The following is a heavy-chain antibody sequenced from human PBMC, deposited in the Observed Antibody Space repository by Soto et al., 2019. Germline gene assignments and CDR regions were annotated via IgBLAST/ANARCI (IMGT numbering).Heavy chain of an antibody. CDR3: ARDYYASGGFDP. D-gene: IGHD3-10*01. J-gene: IGHJ5*02. Sequence: SETLSLTCSVSGGSVNSGSYYWTWIRQPPGKGLEWIGYIYSRGSTNYNPSLKSRVTISQDTPKNQFSLKLSSVTAADTAVYYCARDYYASGGFDPWGQGTLVTVSS. CDR1: GGSVNSGSYY. V-gene: IGHV4-61*01. CDR2: IYSRGST.